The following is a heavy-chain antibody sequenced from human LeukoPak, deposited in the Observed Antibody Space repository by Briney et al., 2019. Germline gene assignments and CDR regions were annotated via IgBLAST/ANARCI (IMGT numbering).Heavy chain of an antibody. CDR1: GYTFTSYD. Sequence: PSVKVSCKASGYTFTSYDINWVRQATGQGLEWMGWMNPNSGNTGYAQKFQGRVTMTRNTSISTAYMELSSLRSEDTAVYYCAIERGRAYSSLDYWGHGTLVTVSS. V-gene: IGHV1-8*01. J-gene: IGHJ4*01. CDR3: AIERGRAYSSLDY. CDR2: MNPNSGNT. D-gene: IGHD6-13*01.